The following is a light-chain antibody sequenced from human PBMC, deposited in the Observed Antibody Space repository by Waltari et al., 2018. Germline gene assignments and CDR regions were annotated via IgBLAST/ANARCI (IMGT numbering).Light chain of an antibody. CDR2: LAS. CDR3: QQFYSIPPT. J-gene: IGKJ1*01. V-gene: IGKV1-39*01. Sequence: IEMTQSPSSLSASVGDRVTITCRASQSISTSLNWYQQIPGKAPKLLIYLASTLQSGVPSRFSGSGSGTDFSLTINSLQAEDVAVYYCQQFYSIPPTFGQGTKVEIK. CDR1: QSISTS.